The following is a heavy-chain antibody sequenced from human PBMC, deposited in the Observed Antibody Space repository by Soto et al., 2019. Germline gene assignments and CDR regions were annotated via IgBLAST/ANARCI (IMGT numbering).Heavy chain of an antibody. CDR3: ARVYGDYVDYYYYMDV. J-gene: IGHJ6*03. V-gene: IGHV4-34*01. CDR1: GGSFSGYY. Sequence: SETLSLTCAVYGGSFSGYYWCWIRQPPGKGLEWIGEINHSGSTNYNPSLKSRLTISVDTSKNLFSLKLSSVTAADTAVYYCARVYGDYVDYYYYMDVWGKGTTVTVSS. D-gene: IGHD4-17*01. CDR2: INHSGST.